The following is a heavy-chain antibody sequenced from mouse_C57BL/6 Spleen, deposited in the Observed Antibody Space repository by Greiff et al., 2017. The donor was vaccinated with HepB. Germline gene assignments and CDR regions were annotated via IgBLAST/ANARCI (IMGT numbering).Heavy chain of an antibody. J-gene: IGHJ4*01. CDR2: INPSSGYT. CDR3: ECCYGGGYYAMDY. D-gene: IGHD1-1*01. Sequence: VQLQESGAELARPGASVKMSCKASGYTFTSYTMHWVKQRPGQGLEWIGYINPSSGYTKYNQKFKDKATLTADKSSSTAYMQLSSLTSEDSAVYYCECCYGGGYYAMDYWGQGTSVTVSS. V-gene: IGHV1-4*01. CDR1: GYTFTSYT.